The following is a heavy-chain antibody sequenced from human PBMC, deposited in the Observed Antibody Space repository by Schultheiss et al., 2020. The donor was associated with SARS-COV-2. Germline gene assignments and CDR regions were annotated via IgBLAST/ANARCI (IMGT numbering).Heavy chain of an antibody. CDR1: GFTVSSNY. D-gene: IGHD2-2*01. CDR2: IYRGGST. Sequence: GGSLRLSCAASGFTVSSNYMSWVRQAPGKGLEWVSVIYRGGSTYYADSVKGRFTISRDNSMNTLYLQMNNLRTEDTAVYYCAGGGGYCTSTTCYRWFDPWGQGTLVTVSS. J-gene: IGHJ5*02. V-gene: IGHV3-66*02. CDR3: AGGGGYCTSTTCYRWFDP.